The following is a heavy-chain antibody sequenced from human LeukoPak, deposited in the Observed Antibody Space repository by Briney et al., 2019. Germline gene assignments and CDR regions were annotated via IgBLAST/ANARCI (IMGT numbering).Heavy chain of an antibody. V-gene: IGHV3-21*01. CDR2: ISSRSNYI. Sequence: GGSLRLSCAASGFTFSSYAMNWVRQAPGKGLEWVSSISSRSNYIFYAESVKGRFSISRDNAENSLYLQMTSLRAEDTAVYYCARADLCRGSSCYPDRGQGTLVTVSS. J-gene: IGHJ4*02. D-gene: IGHD2-2*01. CDR1: GFTFSSYA. CDR3: ARADLCRGSSCYPD.